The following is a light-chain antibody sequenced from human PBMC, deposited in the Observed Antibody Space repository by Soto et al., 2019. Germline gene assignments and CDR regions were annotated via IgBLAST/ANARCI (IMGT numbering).Light chain of an antibody. V-gene: IGLV2-11*01. Sequence: QSALTHPRSVSGSPGQSVTISCTGTSSDVGGYNYVSWYQQHPGKAPKLMIYDVSKRPSGVPDRFSGSKSGNTASLTISGLQAEDEADYYCCSYAGSFWVFGGGTKLTVL. CDR1: SSDVGGYNY. CDR3: CSYAGSFWV. CDR2: DVS. J-gene: IGLJ3*02.